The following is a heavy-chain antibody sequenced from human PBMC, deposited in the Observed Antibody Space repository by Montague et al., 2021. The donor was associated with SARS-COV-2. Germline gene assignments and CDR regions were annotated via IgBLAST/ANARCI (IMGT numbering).Heavy chain of an antibody. D-gene: IGHD3-10*01. CDR3: TRGAMSMTRGLRSGYYFDY. J-gene: IGHJ4*02. CDR2: IRDKAYGGTP. Sequence: SLRLSCAASGFTFGDYVMSWVRQAPGKGLEWVSFIRDKAYGGTPEYAASVKGRFTISRDDSKSIAYLQMDSLKTEDTAVYYCTRGAMSMTRGLRSGYYFDYWGQGTLVTVSS. V-gene: IGHV3-49*04. CDR1: GFTFGDYV.